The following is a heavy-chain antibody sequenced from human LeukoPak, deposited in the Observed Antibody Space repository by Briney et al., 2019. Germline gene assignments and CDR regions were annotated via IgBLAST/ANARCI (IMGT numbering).Heavy chain of an antibody. CDR2: ISAYNGKT. D-gene: IGHD4-11*01. CDR1: GYTFASYG. Sequence: ASVKVSCKASGYTFASYGISWVRQAPGQGLEWMGWISAYNGKTDYPQNLQGRVTLTTDTSTSMAYMELRSLRSDDTAVYYCAREIDYSNYIYYFDYWGQGTLVTVSS. V-gene: IGHV1-18*01. J-gene: IGHJ4*02. CDR3: AREIDYSNYIYYFDY.